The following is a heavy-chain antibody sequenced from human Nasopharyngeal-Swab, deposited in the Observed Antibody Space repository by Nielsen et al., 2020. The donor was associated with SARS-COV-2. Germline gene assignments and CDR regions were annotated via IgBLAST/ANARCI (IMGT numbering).Heavy chain of an antibody. V-gene: IGHV3-48*03. Sequence: GESLKISCAASGFIFSNYDLSWVRQAPGKGLEWVSYIMSTGTTIDYADSVKGRFTISRDNAKNSLYLQMSNLRAEETAVYYCACLDMYTTGFWGPGTLVTVSS. CDR2: IMSTGTTI. J-gene: IGHJ4*02. CDR1: GFIFSNYD. D-gene: IGHD5-24*01. CDR3: ACLDMYTTGF.